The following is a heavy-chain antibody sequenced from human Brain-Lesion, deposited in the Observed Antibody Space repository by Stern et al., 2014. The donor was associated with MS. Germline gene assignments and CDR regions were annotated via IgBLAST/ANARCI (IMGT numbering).Heavy chain of an antibody. CDR1: GGSISSGGYY. D-gene: IGHD2-2*01. CDR2: IFNSGST. J-gene: IGHJ6*02. Sequence: QVQLVESGPGLVKPSQTLSLSCTVSGGSISSGGYYWSWIRQPAGKGLEWIGRIFNSGSTSSHPSPQSRVTISIDTAKNQFSLRLNSMTAADTAVYYCARGRVVPGFQYYATDVWGQGTTVIVSS. V-gene: IGHV4-61*02. CDR3: ARGRVVPGFQYYATDV.